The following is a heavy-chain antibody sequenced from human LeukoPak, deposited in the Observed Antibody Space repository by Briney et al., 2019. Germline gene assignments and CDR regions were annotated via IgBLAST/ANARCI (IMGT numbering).Heavy chain of an antibody. CDR1: GFTFSSYG. V-gene: IGHV3-33*01. CDR2: IWYDGSIK. Sequence: PGGSLRLSCGTPGFTFSSYGMHWVRQAPGKGLEWVAVIWYDGSIKYYADSVKGRFTISRDNSKNTLYLQMNGLRAEDTAVYYCARSGRGTTSPSDYWGQGTLVTVSS. CDR3: ARSGRGTTSPSDY. J-gene: IGHJ4*02. D-gene: IGHD1-14*01.